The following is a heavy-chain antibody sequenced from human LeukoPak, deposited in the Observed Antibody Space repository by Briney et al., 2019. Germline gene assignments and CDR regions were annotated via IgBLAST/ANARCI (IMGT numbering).Heavy chain of an antibody. CDR3: ARGRPIAVAGTGWFDP. J-gene: IGHJ5*02. V-gene: IGHV3-48*03. CDR1: GFTFSSYE. Sequence: PGGSLRLSCAASGFTFSSYEMNWVRQAPGKGLEWVSYISSSGSTIYYADSVKGRFTISRDNAKNSLYLQMNSLRAEDTAVYYCARGRPIAVAGTGWFDPWGQGTLVTVSS. CDR2: ISSSGSTI. D-gene: IGHD6-19*01.